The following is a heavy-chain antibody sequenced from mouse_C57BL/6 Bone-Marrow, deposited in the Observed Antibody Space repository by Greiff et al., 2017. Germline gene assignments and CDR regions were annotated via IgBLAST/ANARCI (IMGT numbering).Heavy chain of an antibody. V-gene: IGHV1-4*01. J-gene: IGHJ4*01. Sequence: QVQLQQSGAELARPGASVKMSCKASGYTFNSYTMHWVKQRPGQGLEWIGYINPSSGYTKYKQKFKDKATLTADKSSSTAYMQLSSLTSEDSAVYYCARFLYAMDYWGQGTSVTVSS. CDR2: INPSSGYT. CDR3: ARFLYAMDY. CDR1: GYTFNSYT.